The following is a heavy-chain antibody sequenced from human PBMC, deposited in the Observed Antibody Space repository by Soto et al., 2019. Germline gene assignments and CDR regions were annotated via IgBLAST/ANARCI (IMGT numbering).Heavy chain of an antibody. CDR3: AKSYDYGDYAISSPPTPYAFDI. Sequence: GGSLRLSCAASGFTFSSYAMSWVRQAPGKGLEWVSAISGSGGSTYYADSVKGRFTISRDNSKNTLYLQMNSLRAEDTAVYYCAKSYDYGDYAISSPPTPYAFDIWGQGTMVTVSS. CDR2: ISGSGGST. J-gene: IGHJ3*02. V-gene: IGHV3-23*01. CDR1: GFTFSSYA. D-gene: IGHD4-17*01.